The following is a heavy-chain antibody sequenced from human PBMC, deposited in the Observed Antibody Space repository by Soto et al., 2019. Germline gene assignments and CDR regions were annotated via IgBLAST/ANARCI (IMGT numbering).Heavy chain of an antibody. D-gene: IGHD2-2*01. V-gene: IGHV5-51*01. CDR1: GYKFTNYW. J-gene: IGHJ6*02. CDR2: IYPGDSDT. Sequence: SLKISCQGSGYKFTNYWIGWVRQMPGKGLEWMGIIYPGDSDTRYSPSFQGQVTISADKSISTAYLQWSSLKASDTAMYYCARHAAPAGWADYYHYGMAVWGQGTTVTVSS. CDR3: ARHAAPAGWADYYHYGMAV.